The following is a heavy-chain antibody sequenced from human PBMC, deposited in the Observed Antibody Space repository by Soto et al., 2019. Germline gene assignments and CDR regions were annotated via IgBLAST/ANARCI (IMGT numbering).Heavy chain of an antibody. CDR1: GGTFNNYA. V-gene: IGHV1-69*01. D-gene: IGHD5-12*01. Sequence: QVQLVQSGAEVKRPGSSVKVSCKASGGTFNNYALSWVRQAPGQGLEWMGGIIPIFNSANYAQKFQGRVTITADDSTSTAYMELRSLRPDDTXXXYXXREVTVASYSFDFWGQGTLVTVSS. J-gene: IGHJ4*02. CDR2: IIPIFNSA. CDR3: XREVTVASYSFDF.